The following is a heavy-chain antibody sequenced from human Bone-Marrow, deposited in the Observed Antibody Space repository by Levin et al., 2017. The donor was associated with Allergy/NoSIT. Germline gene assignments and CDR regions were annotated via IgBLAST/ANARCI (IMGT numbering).Heavy chain of an antibody. CDR1: GYTLTELS. V-gene: IGHV1-24*01. D-gene: IGHD6-13*01. CDR3: ATGGIAAYPHSPDY. J-gene: IGHJ4*02. CDR2: FDPEDGET. Sequence: GESLKISCKVSGYTLTELSMHWVRQAPGKGLEWMGGFDPEDGETIYAQKFQGRVTMTEDTSTDTAYMELSSLRSEDTAVYYCATGGIAAYPHSPDYWGQGTLVTVSS.